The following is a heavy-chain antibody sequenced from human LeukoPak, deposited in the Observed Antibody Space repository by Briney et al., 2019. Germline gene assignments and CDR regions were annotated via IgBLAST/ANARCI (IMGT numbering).Heavy chain of an antibody. CDR1: GFTFKLYW. Sequence: PGGSLRLSCAASGFTFKLYWMHWVRQVPGKRPVWVSRINDDGSDTIYADSVRGRFTISRDDAKNTVYLQMNNLRAEDTAVYYCVRGGPSTWSWGQGTLLTVSS. CDR3: VRGGPSTWS. V-gene: IGHV3-74*01. CDR2: INDDGSDT. D-gene: IGHD2-15*01. J-gene: IGHJ5*02.